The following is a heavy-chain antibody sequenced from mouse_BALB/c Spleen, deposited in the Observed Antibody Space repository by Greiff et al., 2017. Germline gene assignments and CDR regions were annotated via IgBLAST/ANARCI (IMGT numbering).Heavy chain of an antibody. J-gene: IGHJ4*01. V-gene: IGHV3-6*02. Sequence: VQLKESGPGLVKPSQSLSLTCSVTGYSITSGYYWNWIRQFPGNKLEWMGYISYDGSNNYNPSLKNRISITRDTSKNQFFLKLNSVTTEDTATYYCARWGGNYLYAMDYWGQGTSVTVSS. D-gene: IGHD2-1*01. CDR2: ISYDGSN. CDR3: ARWGGNYLYAMDY. CDR1: GYSITSGYY.